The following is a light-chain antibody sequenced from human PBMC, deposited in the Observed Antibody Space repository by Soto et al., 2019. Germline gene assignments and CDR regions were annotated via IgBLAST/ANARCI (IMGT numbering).Light chain of an antibody. Sequence: QSVLTQPPSVSAAPGQTVTISCSGGSSNIGKNDVSWYQHLPGTAPKLLIYDNYKRPSGILDRFSGSRSGTSATLGITGLQTGDEADYYCATWDSSLSGAVFGGGTKVTVL. V-gene: IGLV1-51*01. CDR3: ATWDSSLSGAV. J-gene: IGLJ2*01. CDR2: DNY. CDR1: SSNIGKND.